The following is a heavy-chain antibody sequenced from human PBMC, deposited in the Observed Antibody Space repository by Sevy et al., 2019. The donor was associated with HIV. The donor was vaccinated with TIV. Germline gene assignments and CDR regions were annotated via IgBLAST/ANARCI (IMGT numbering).Heavy chain of an antibody. CDR1: GFIFSSYI. CDR3: AASSGRYAKFDP. D-gene: IGHD3-16*01. J-gene: IGHJ5*02. CDR2: ISGRGETT. V-gene: IGHV3-23*01. Sequence: GGSLRLSCAASGFIFSSYIMSWVRQAPGKGLEWVSAISGRGETTYYADSVKGRFTLSRDNSNNTLYLRMSSLKAEDTAVYYCAASSGRYAKFDPWGQGILVTVSS.